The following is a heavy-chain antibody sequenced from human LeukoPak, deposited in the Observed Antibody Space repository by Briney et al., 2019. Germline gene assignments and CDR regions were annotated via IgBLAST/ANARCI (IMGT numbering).Heavy chain of an antibody. J-gene: IGHJ4*02. CDR2: ILYSGST. Sequence: SETLSLTCTVSGGSIISSSYYWAWIRQPPGKGLEWIGSILYSGSTYYNPSLKSRVTISVDTSKNQFSLRVSSVTAADTAVYYCARSDDRYFDYWGQGTLVTVSS. D-gene: IGHD1-1*01. V-gene: IGHV4-39*07. CDR3: ARSDDRYFDY. CDR1: GGSIISSSYY.